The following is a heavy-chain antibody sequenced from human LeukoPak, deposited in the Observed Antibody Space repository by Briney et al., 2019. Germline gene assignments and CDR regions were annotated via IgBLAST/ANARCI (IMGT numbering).Heavy chain of an antibody. CDR1: GFTFSSYG. CDR2: IWYDGSNK. D-gene: IGHD2-15*01. Sequence: PGRSLRLSCAASGFTFSSYGMHWVRQAPGKGLEWVAVIWYDGSNKYYADSVKGRFTISRDNSKNTLYLQMNSLRAGDTAVYYCAKDSYCSGGSCYGACYYYMDVWGKGTTVTVSS. V-gene: IGHV3-33*06. CDR3: AKDSYCSGGSCYGACYYYMDV. J-gene: IGHJ6*03.